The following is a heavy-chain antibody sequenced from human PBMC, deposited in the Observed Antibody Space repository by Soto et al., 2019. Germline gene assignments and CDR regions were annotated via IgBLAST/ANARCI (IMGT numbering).Heavy chain of an antibody. CDR1: GYSFTIYW. Sequence: TGESLKISCKGSGYSFTIYWISWVRQMPGKGLEWMGRIDPSDSCTNYSPSFQGHVTISADKSISTAYLQWSSLKASDTAMYYCARRHRSSSSRALGYWGQGTLVTVSS. J-gene: IGHJ4*02. CDR2: IDPSDSCT. CDR3: ARRHRSSSSRALGY. V-gene: IGHV5-10-1*01. D-gene: IGHD6-6*01.